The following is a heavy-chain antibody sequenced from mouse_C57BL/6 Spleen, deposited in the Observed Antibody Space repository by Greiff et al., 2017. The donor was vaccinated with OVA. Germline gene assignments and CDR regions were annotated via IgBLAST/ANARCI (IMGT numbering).Heavy chain of an antibody. CDR3: ARLYDGYYHYFDY. CDR2: IYPGDGDT. CDR1: GYAFSSSW. J-gene: IGHJ2*01. Sequence: QVQLQQSGPELVKPGASVKISCKASGYAFSSSWMNWVKQRPGKGLEWIGRIYPGDGDTNYNGKFKGKATLTADKSSSTAYMQLSSLTSEDSAVYFCARLYDGYYHYFDYWGQGTTLTVSS. D-gene: IGHD2-3*01. V-gene: IGHV1-82*01.